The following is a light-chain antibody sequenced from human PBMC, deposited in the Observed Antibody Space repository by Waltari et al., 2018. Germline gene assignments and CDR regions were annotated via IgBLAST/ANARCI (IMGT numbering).Light chain of an antibody. V-gene: IGLV2-23*01. CDR2: QGT. CDR3: CSYAGTWL. Sequence: QSALTQPASMSASPGQSITISCTATNNDVGTYYLVSWYQQHPGRAPKRLLFQGTKRPSEVSGRFSGSKSADTASLTISGLQPEDEADYYCCSYAGTWLFGGGTKVTVL. J-gene: IGLJ3*02. CDR1: NNDVGTYYL.